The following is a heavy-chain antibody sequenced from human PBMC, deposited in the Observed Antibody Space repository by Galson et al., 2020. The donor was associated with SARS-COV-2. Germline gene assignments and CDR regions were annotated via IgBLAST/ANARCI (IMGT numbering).Heavy chain of an antibody. CDR3: ARQGVNMIVLVTVPGWYVDL. CDR1: GYSVSTTNY. CDR2: VYPSGTT. Sequence: SQTLSLTCTVSGYSVSTTNYWGWVRQPPGRGLDWIGSVYPSGTTYYNPSLKSRVTISVDTSKNQFSLRLDSVTAADTALYYCARQGVNMIVLVTVPGWYVDLWGRGTLVTVSS. V-gene: IGHV4-38-2*02. D-gene: IGHD3-22*01. J-gene: IGHJ2*01.